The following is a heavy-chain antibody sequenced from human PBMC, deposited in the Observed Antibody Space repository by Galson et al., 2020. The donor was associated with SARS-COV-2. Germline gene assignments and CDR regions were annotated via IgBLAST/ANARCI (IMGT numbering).Heavy chain of an antibody. J-gene: IGHJ4*02. V-gene: IGHV4-4*02. D-gene: IGHD6-25*01. CDR2: VFRSEI. Sequence: SETLSLTCAVSGVSISSNNRWNWVRQTPGGGGLEWIAEVFRSEINYNPSLKRRVTISIDKSKNQFSLNLTSVTAADTAIYYCATRLGGYGHFDNWGQGTLVAVSS. CDR3: ATRLGGYGHFDN. CDR1: GVSISSNNR.